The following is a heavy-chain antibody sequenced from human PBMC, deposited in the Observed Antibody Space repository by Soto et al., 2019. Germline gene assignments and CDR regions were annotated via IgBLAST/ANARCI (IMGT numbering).Heavy chain of an antibody. Sequence: SETLSLTCFVSGGSVSSGSYYWSWIRQPPGKGLEWIGYIYYSGSTNYNPSLKSRVTISVDTSKNQFSRKLSSVTAADTAVYYCASGLGIAAAGMFDNCFDPWGKGTLVTISS. D-gene: IGHD6-13*01. J-gene: IGHJ5*02. V-gene: IGHV4-61*01. CDR2: IYYSGST. CDR3: ASGLGIAAAGMFDNCFDP. CDR1: GGSVSSGSYY.